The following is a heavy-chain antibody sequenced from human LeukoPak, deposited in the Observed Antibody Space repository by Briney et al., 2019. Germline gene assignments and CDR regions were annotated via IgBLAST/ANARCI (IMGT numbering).Heavy chain of an antibody. V-gene: IGHV3-30*04. D-gene: IGHD3-3*01. CDR1: GITFSSCT. CDR2: ISHDEKKQ. J-gene: IGHJ4*02. Sequence: GRSLRLSCAVSGITFSSCTMHWIRQAPGKGLDWVAVISHDEKKQYYADSVKGRFTISRDNSKNMLYLQMNSLRADDTAVYFCARDASIFGVLGEVDYWGQGTLVTVSS. CDR3: ARDASIFGVLGEVDY.